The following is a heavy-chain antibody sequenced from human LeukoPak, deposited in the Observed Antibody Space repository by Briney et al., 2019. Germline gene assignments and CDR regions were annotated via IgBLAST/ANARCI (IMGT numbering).Heavy chain of an antibody. V-gene: IGHV1-18*01. J-gene: IGHJ6*03. CDR1: GYTFTSYG. D-gene: IGHD3-3*01. CDR3: ASSTYYDFWSGYSTNYYYYMDV. CDR2: ISAYNGNT. Sequence: GASVKVSCKASGYTFTSYGISWVRQAPGQGLEWMGWISAYNGNTNYAQKLQGRVTMTTDTSTSTAYMELRSLRSDDTAVYYCASSTYYDFWSGYSTNYYYYMDVWGKGTTVTVSS.